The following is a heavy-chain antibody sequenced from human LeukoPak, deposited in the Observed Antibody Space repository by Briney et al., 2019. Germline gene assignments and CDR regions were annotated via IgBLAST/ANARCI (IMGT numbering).Heavy chain of an antibody. CDR1: GFTFSSYA. Sequence: GGSLRLSCAASGFTFSSYAMHWVRQAPGKGLEWVAVISYDGSNKYYADSVKGRFTISRDNSKNTLYLQMNSLRAEDTAVYYCARAAVAGPLIDYWGQGTLVTVSS. V-gene: IGHV3-30-3*01. J-gene: IGHJ4*02. D-gene: IGHD6-19*01. CDR3: ARAAVAGPLIDY. CDR2: ISYDGSNK.